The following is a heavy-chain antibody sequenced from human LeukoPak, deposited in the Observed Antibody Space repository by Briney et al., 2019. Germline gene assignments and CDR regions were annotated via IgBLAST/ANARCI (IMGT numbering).Heavy chain of an antibody. J-gene: IGHJ5*02. V-gene: IGHV4-39*07. D-gene: IGHD3-22*01. Sequence: SETLSLTCTVSGGSISSSSYYWGWIRQPPGKGLEWIGSIYYSGSTYYDPSLKSRVTISVDTSKNQFSLKLSSVTAADTAVYYCARDRMPEYYYDSSGYPRWFDPWGQGTLVTVSS. CDR3: ARDRMPEYYYDSSGYPRWFDP. CDR2: IYYSGST. CDR1: GGSISSSSYY.